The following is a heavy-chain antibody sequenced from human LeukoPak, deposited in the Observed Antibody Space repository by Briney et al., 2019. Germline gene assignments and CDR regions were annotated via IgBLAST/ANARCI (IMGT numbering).Heavy chain of an antibody. D-gene: IGHD6-13*01. Sequence: PSETLSLTCAVYGGSFSGYYWSWIRQPPGKGLEWIGEINHSRSTNYNPSLKSRVTISVDTSKNQFSLKLSSVTAADTAVYYCARGRSWYGGVWFDPWGQGTLVTVSS. CDR1: GGSFSGYY. CDR3: ARGRSWYGGVWFDP. CDR2: INHSRST. V-gene: IGHV4-34*01. J-gene: IGHJ5*02.